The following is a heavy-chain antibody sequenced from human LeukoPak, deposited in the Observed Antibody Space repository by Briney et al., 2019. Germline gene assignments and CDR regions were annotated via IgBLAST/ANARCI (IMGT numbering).Heavy chain of an antibody. Sequence: GASVKVSCKASGGTFSSYAISWVRQAPGQGLEWMGGIIPIFGTANYAQKSQGRVTITTDESTSTAYMELSSLRSEDTAVYYCARSYCSSTSCYDSAGDYWGQGTLVTVSS. CDR1: GGTFSSYA. J-gene: IGHJ4*02. V-gene: IGHV1-69*05. D-gene: IGHD2-2*01. CDR3: ARSYCSSTSCYDSAGDY. CDR2: IIPIFGTA.